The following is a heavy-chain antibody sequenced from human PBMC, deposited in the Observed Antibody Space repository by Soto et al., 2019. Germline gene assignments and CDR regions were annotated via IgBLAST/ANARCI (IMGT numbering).Heavy chain of an antibody. CDR3: TRDYYGSGLDY. V-gene: IGHV3-74*01. J-gene: IGHJ4*02. CDR1: GFTFSSYW. CDR2: SNNDGSST. D-gene: IGHD3-10*01. Sequence: SLSCAASGFTFSSYWMHWVRQAPGKGLVWVSRSNNDGSSTTYADSVKGRFTISRDNAKNTLYLQMNSLRAEDTAVYYCTRDYYGSGLDYWGLGTLVTVSS.